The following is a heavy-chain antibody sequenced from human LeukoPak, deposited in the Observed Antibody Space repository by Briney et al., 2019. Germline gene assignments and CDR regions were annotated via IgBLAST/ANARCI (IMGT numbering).Heavy chain of an antibody. D-gene: IGHD3-10*01. CDR3: ARCASSPPVWFGELFDDAFDI. CDR2: IYYSGST. Sequence: TSETLSLTCTVSGGSISSSSYYWGWIRQPPGKGLEWIGSIYYSGSTNYNPSLKSRVTISVDTSKNQFSLKLSSVTAADTAVYYCARCASSPPVWFGELFDDAFDIWGQGTMVTVSS. J-gene: IGHJ3*02. CDR1: GGSISSSSYY. V-gene: IGHV4-39*07.